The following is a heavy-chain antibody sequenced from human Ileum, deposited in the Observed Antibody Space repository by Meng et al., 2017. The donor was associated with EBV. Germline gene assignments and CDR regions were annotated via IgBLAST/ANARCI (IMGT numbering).Heavy chain of an antibody. Sequence: QLQESGPGLLQPTSALSLHLAVSDYSISITEWWGWIRQPPGKGLEWIGYIYCSGSTSYNPSPKSRVTIQVVTYKNQFSLNMNFVTAVDTAVYYCERNVPGTRAYYDWGQGTLVTVSS. D-gene: IGHD3-22*01. CDR3: ERNVPGTRAYYD. CDR1: DYSISITEW. CDR2: IYCSGST. V-gene: IGHV4-28*01. J-gene: IGHJ4*02.